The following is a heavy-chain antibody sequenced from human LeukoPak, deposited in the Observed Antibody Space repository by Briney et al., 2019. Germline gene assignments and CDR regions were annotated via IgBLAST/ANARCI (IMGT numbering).Heavy chain of an antibody. V-gene: IGHV3-23*01. J-gene: IGHJ4*02. CDR1: GFTFSYYS. D-gene: IGHD3-9*01. CDR3: ARDGTAPYYDILTGDN. CDR2: IGGGDGRT. Sequence: GGSLRLSCAASGFTFSYYSMTWVRQAPGKGLEWVSVIGGGDGRTYYADSVKGRFTISRDNSKNTLYLQMNSLRAEDTAVYYCARDGTAPYYDILTGDNWGQGTLVTVSS.